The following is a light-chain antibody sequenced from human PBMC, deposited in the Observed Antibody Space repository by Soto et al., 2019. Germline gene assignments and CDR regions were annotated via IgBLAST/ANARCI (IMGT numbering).Light chain of an antibody. Sequence: EIVLTQSPGTLSVSPGDRVTLSCRASQSISINLAWYQHKPGQAPRLLIHGASTRATGVPARISGSGSVTEFTHTISSLQSEDFAVYYCQQFRNWPWSVDQGTKVEVK. CDR1: QSISIN. J-gene: IGKJ1*01. CDR2: GAS. CDR3: QQFRNWPWS. V-gene: IGKV3D-15*01.